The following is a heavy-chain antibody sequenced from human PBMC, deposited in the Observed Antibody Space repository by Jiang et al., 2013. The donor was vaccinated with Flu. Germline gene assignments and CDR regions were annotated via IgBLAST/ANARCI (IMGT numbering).Heavy chain of an antibody. Sequence: LSCAASGFTFSNYAMSWVRQRPGKGLEWVSAISNNAGKTYYADSVKGRFTISRDNSKNTLYLEMNSLRAEDTALYYCAKDEKDTSGYYYVFGGQGTLVTVSS. J-gene: IGHJ4*02. CDR1: GFTFSNYA. CDR2: ISNNAGKT. CDR3: AKDEKDTSGYYYVF. D-gene: IGHD3-22*01. V-gene: IGHV3-23*01.